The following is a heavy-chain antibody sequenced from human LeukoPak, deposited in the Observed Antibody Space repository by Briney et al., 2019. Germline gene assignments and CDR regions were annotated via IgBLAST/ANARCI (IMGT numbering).Heavy chain of an antibody. V-gene: IGHV3-48*04. J-gene: IGHJ5*02. CDR3: ARTTTMATLVH. CDR2: ISSSGSTI. D-gene: IGHD5-24*01. CDR1: GFTFSSYS. Sequence: QAGGSLRLSCAASGFTFSSYSMNWVRQAPGKGLEWISYISSSGSTIYYADSVKGRFTISRDNAKNSLYLQMNSLRAEDTAVYYCARTTTMATLVHWGQGTLVTVSS.